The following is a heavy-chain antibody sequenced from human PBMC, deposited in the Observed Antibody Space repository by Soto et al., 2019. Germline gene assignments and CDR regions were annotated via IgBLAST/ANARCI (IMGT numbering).Heavy chain of an antibody. D-gene: IGHD3-16*02. J-gene: IGHJ5*02. CDR3: AREEYRQVDH. CDR1: GYTFTNYG. Sequence: QVQLVQSGTEVKKPGASLKVSCKASGYTFTNYGITWVRQAPGQGLKWMGWISTNSGHTDYAQKFRGRVTMTTDRSTTTAYMDLRSLRADDTAVYYCAREEYRQVDHWGQGTLVTVSS. V-gene: IGHV1-18*04. CDR2: ISTNSGHT.